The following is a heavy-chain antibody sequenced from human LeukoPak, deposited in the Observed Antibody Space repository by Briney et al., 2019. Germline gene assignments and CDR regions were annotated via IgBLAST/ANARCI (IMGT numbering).Heavy chain of an antibody. CDR2: IYTSGST. CDR1: GGSISSGSYY. Sequence: PSETLSLTCTVSGGSISSGSYYWSWIRQPAGKGLEWIGRIYTSGSTNYNPSLKSRVTISVDTSKNQFSLKLSSVTAADTAVYYCARAQQLTYFDYWGQGTLVTVS. CDR3: ARAQQLTYFDY. D-gene: IGHD6-13*01. J-gene: IGHJ4*02. V-gene: IGHV4-61*02.